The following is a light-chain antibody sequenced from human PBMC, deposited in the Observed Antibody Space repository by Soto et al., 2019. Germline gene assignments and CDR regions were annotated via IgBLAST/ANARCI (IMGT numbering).Light chain of an antibody. J-gene: IGKJ4*01. Sequence: DIQMTQSPSTLSASVGDRVSITCRASQSISSWLAWYQQTPGKAPKLLISKASNLESGVPTRFSGSGSETEFTLTISSLQPDDFATYYCQQYNSYPLTFGGGTKVEIK. CDR1: QSISSW. V-gene: IGKV1-5*03. CDR3: QQYNSYPLT. CDR2: KAS.